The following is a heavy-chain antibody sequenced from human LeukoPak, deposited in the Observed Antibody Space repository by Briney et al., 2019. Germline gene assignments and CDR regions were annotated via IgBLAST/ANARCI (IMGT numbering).Heavy chain of an antibody. D-gene: IGHD1-26*01. CDR1: GGSISSGGHY. Sequence: SETLSLTCTVSGGSISSGGHYWSWIRQHPGKGLEWIGYIYYSGSTYYNPSLKSRVTISVDTSKNQFSLKLSSVTAADTAVYYCARDDRSGSRYWGQGTLVTVSS. CDR3: ARDDRSGSRY. V-gene: IGHV4-31*03. J-gene: IGHJ4*02. CDR2: IYYSGST.